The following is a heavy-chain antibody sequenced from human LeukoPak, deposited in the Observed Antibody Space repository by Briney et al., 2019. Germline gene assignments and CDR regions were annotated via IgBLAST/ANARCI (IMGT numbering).Heavy chain of an antibody. CDR2: ISAYNGNT. V-gene: IGHV1-18*01. Sequence: ASVKVSCKASGYTFTSYGISWVRQAPGQGLEWMGWISAYNGNTNYAQKLQGRVTMTTDTSTSTAYMELRSLRSDDTAVYYCARERYYDSSGYLTPVVGGYWGQGTLVTVSS. J-gene: IGHJ4*02. CDR3: ARERYYDSSGYLTPVVGGY. D-gene: IGHD3-22*01. CDR1: GYTFTSYG.